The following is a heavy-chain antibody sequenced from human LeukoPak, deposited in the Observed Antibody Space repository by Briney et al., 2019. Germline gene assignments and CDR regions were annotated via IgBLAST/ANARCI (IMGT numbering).Heavy chain of an antibody. CDR2: IYSGGSA. D-gene: IGHD3-3*01. Sequence: ETLSLTCTVSGGSINSNTYYWGWIRQPPGKGLEWVSIIYSGGSAYYADSVKGRFTISRDDSKNTLSLQMNGLRAEDTAVYYCAGSGFKSKYYFDYWGQGALVTVSS. J-gene: IGHJ4*02. V-gene: IGHV3-66*01. CDR1: GGSINSNTYY. CDR3: AGSGFKSKYYFDY.